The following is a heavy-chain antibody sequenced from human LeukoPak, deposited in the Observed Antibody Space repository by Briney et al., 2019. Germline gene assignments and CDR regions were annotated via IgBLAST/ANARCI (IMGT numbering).Heavy chain of an antibody. CDR1: GFTFSGSA. CDR2: IRSKANSYAT. D-gene: IGHD6-19*01. J-gene: IGHJ4*02. V-gene: IGHV3-73*01. Sequence: GGTLKLSCAASGFTFSGSAMPWVRQASGKGLEWVGRIRSKANSYATAYAASVKGRFTISRDDSKNTAYLQMNSLKTEDTAVYYCTTIAGIPVGSVDYWGQGTLVTVSS. CDR3: TTIAGIPVGSVDY.